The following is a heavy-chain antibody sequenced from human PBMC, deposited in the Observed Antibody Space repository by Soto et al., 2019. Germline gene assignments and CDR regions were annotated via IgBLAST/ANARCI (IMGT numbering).Heavy chain of an antibody. CDR3: ARNGSGNYYHFDY. CDR1: GFTSSNYA. CDR2: ISYDGRNK. J-gene: IGHJ4*02. Sequence: GGSLRLSCAASGFTSSNYAMHWVRQAPGKGLEWVAVISYDGRNKYYADSVKGRFTISRDNSKNTLYLQVNSLRADDTAVYYCARNGSGNYYHFDYWGQGTLVTVSS. V-gene: IGHV3-30*04. D-gene: IGHD3-10*01.